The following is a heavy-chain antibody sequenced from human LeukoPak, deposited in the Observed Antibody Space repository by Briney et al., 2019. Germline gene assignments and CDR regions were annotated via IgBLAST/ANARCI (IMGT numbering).Heavy chain of an antibody. CDR2: MNPDSGNT. V-gene: IGHV1-8*03. Sequence: ASVKVSCKASGYTFSSYDINWVRQATGQGLEWMGWMNPDSGNTGYAQKFQGRVTITRNTSISTAYMELSSLRSEDTAVYYCARGRVGNYYTNYYMDVWGKGTTVTVSS. D-gene: IGHD3-10*01. J-gene: IGHJ6*03. CDR1: GYTFSSYD. CDR3: ARGRVGNYYTNYYMDV.